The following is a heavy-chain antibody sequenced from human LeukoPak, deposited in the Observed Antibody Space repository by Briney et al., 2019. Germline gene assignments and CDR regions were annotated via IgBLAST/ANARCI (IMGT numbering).Heavy chain of an antibody. V-gene: IGHV4-59*01. Sequence: SETLSLTCTVSGGSINSDYWSWIRQPPGKGLQWIGHIFYTGSTSYSPSLGSRVTISVDPSKKQFSLKLRSVTAADTAVYYCARDRLAAKLGPYHSYGMDVWGHRTTVIVSS. CDR3: ARDRLAAKLGPYHSYGMDV. CDR1: GGSINSDY. CDR2: IFYTGST. J-gene: IGHJ6*02. D-gene: IGHD6-13*01.